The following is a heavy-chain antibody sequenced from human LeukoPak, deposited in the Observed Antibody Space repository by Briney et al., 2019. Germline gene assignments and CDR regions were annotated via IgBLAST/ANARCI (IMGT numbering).Heavy chain of an antibody. J-gene: IGHJ4*02. CDR3: AKGVSALVFDY. V-gene: IGHV3-7*01. Sequence: GGSLRLSCAASGFTFSSYWMSWVRQAPGKGLEWVANIKQDGSEKYYVDSVKGRFTISRDNAKNSLYLQMNSLRAEDTAVYYCAKGVSALVFDYWGQGTLVTVSS. CDR2: IKQDGSEK. D-gene: IGHD3-10*01. CDR1: GFTFSSYW.